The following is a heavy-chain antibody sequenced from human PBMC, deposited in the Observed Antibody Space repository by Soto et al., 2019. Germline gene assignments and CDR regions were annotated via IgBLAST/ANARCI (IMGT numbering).Heavy chain of an antibody. Sequence: QVQLVESGGGVVQPGRSLRLSCAASGFTFSSYAMHWVRQAPGKGLEWVAVISYDGSNKYYADSVKGRFTISRDNSKNTLYLQMNSLRAEDTAVYYCARDQSRRGWRAFYIWGQGTTVTVSS. V-gene: IGHV3-30-3*01. CDR3: ARDQSRRGWRAFYI. D-gene: IGHD6-19*01. J-gene: IGHJ3*02. CDR2: ISYDGSNK. CDR1: GFTFSSYA.